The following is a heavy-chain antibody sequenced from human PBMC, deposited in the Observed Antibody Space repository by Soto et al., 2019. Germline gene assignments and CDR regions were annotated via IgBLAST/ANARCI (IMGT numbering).Heavy chain of an antibody. CDR1: GGSISSYY. Sequence: NPSETLSLTCTVSGGSISSYYWSWIRQPPGKGLEWIGYIYYSGSTNYNPSLKSRVTISVDTSKNQFSLKLSSVTAADTAGYYCARRYGGKFDYWGQGSLVTISS. D-gene: IGHD1-26*01. J-gene: IGHJ4*02. CDR3: ARRYGGKFDY. V-gene: IGHV4-59*01. CDR2: IYYSGST.